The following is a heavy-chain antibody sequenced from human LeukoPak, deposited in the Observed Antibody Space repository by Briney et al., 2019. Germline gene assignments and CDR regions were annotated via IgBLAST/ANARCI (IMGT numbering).Heavy chain of an antibody. J-gene: IGHJ3*02. CDR2: ISGSGGST. D-gene: IGHD5-24*01. CDR1: GFTFSSYA. V-gene: IGHV3-23*01. Sequence: PGRSLRLSCAASGFTFSSYAMSWVRQAPGKGLEWVSAISGSGGSTYYADSVKGRFTISRDNSKNTLYLQMNSLRAEDTAVYYCAKDHPLEMATITAFDIWGQGTMVTVSS. CDR3: AKDHPLEMATITAFDI.